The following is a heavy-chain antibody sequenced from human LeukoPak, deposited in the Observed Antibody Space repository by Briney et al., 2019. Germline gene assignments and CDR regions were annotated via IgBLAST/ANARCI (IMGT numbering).Heavy chain of an antibody. CDR3: ARMTTGHDF. CDR1: GTSFSSYY. Sequence: SETLSLTCAVSGTSFSSYYWSWIRQPPGKGLEWIGEVNHSGYTNDNPSLKRPVTISVDTSKNQFSLRLRSVTAADTAVYFCARMTTGHDFWGQGTLVTVSS. J-gene: IGHJ4*02. D-gene: IGHD4-17*01. V-gene: IGHV4-34*01. CDR2: VNHSGYT.